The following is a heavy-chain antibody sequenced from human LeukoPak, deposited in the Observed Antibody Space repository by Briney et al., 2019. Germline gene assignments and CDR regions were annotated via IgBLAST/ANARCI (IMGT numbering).Heavy chain of an antibody. CDR3: AKDEVGGHFEY. J-gene: IGHJ4*02. CDR1: GFTFTTYW. D-gene: IGHD1-26*01. CDR2: IKKDGSER. V-gene: IGHV3-7*01. Sequence: GGPLRLSCVASGFTFTTYWMSWVRQAPGKGLEWVAKIKKDGSERYYVDSVKGRFTISRDNAKNSLYLQMNSLRAEDTAVYYCAKDEVGGHFEYWGQGTLVTVSS.